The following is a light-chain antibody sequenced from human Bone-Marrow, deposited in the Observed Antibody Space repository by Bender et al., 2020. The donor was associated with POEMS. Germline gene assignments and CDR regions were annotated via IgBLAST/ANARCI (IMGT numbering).Light chain of an antibody. V-gene: IGLV2-23*02. J-gene: IGLJ1*01. CDR3: SSYAGSNTFL. CDR2: EDD. CDR1: SSDVGNYNL. Sequence: QSALTQPASVSGSPGQSITISCTGTSSDVGNYNLVSWYQHHPGKAPKLMIYEDDERPSGVSIRFSGSKSGNTASLTISGLQAEDEGDYYCSSYAGSNTFLFGPGTKVTVL.